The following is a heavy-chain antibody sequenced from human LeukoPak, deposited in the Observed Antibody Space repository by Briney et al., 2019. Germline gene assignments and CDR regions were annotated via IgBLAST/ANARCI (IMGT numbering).Heavy chain of an antibody. D-gene: IGHD6-13*01. CDR1: GVSISSYY. Sequence: PSETLSLTCTVSGVSISSYYWSWIRQPPGKGLEWIGYIYYSGSTNYNPSLKSRVTISVDTSKNQFSLKLSSVTAADTAVYYCARHTGHSSSWYSPRYYYGMDVWGQGTTVTVSS. CDR3: ARHTGHSSSWYSPRYYYGMDV. CDR2: IYYSGST. V-gene: IGHV4-59*08. J-gene: IGHJ6*02.